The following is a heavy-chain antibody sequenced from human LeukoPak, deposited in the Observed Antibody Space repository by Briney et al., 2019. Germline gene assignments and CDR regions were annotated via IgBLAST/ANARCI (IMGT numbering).Heavy chain of an antibody. CDR1: GFTFSNYA. V-gene: IGHV3-30-3*01. J-gene: IGHJ3*02. D-gene: IGHD4-17*01. CDR3: ARGDYGDPSDAFDI. CDR2: ISDDGSRQ. Sequence: GGSLRLSCAATGFTFSNYAIHWGRQAPGKGLEWVAFISDDGSRQHYADSVKDRFTISRDNSKNTLNLQMNSLRAEDTAVYYCARGDYGDPSDAFDIWGQGTMVTVSS.